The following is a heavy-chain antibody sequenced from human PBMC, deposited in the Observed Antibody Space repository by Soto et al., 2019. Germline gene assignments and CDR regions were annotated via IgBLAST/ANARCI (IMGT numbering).Heavy chain of an antibody. D-gene: IGHD2-8*01. CDR3: AKGMVFEGYYYYMDV. CDR1: GFTFSSYA. J-gene: IGHJ6*03. CDR2: ISGSGGST. V-gene: IGHV3-23*01. Sequence: SGGSLRISCAASGFTFSSYAMGWVRQAPGKGLEWVSAISGSGGSTYYADSVKGRFTISRDNSKNTLYLQMNSLRAEDTAVYYCAKGMVFEGYYYYMDVWGRGTTVTVSS.